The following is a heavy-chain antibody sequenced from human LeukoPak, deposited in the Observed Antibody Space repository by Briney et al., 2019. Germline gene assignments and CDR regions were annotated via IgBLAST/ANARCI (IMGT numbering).Heavy chain of an antibody. V-gene: IGHV4-59*12. D-gene: IGHD3-10*01. CDR3: ARGSMGGSGSYYRDYYYGMDV. J-gene: IGHJ6*02. CDR2: IHYSGST. Sequence: PSETLSLTCTVSGRSISSYYWSWIRKPPGKGLEWIGYIHYSGSTNYNPSLKSRVTISVDTSKNQFSLKLNSVTAADTAVYYCARGSMGGSGSYYRDYYYGMDVSGQGTTVTVSS. CDR1: GRSISSYY.